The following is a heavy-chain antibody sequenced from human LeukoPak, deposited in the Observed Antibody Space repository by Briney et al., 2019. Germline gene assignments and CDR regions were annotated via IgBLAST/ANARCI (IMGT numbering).Heavy chain of an antibody. CDR2: IIPIFGTA. V-gene: IGHV1-69*13. CDR3: ARDVVPAAIVNWFDP. J-gene: IGHJ5*02. CDR1: GGTFSSYA. Sequence: GASVKVSCKASGGTFSSYAISWVRQAPGQGLEWMGGIIPIFGTANYAQKFQGGVTITADESTSTAYMELSSLRSEDTAVYYCARDVVPAAIVNWFDPWGQGTLVTVSS. D-gene: IGHD2-2*01.